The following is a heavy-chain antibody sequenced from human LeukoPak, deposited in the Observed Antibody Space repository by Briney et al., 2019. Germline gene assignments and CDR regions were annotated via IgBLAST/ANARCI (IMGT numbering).Heavy chain of an antibody. J-gene: IGHJ4*02. CDR1: GYILTNYG. Sequence: ASVKVSCSSSGYILTNYGIYWVRQATGQGLEWMGWMNPNSGNTGYAQKFQGRVTMTRNTSISTAYMELSSLRSEDTAVYYCARMHYDFCSSNDWGQGTLVTVSS. V-gene: IGHV1-8*02. D-gene: IGHD3-3*01. CDR2: MNPNSGNT. CDR3: ARMHYDFCSSND.